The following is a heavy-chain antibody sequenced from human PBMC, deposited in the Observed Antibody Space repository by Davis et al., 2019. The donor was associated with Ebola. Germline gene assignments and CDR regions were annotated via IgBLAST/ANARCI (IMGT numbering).Heavy chain of an antibody. D-gene: IGHD1-7*01. Sequence: ASVQVSCKASGYTFTSYGISSVRQAPGQGLEWMGWISAYNGNTNYAQKLQGRVTMTTDTSTSTAYMELRSLRSDDTAVYYCARDQTTNWFDPWGQGTLVTVSS. CDR2: ISAYNGNT. CDR3: ARDQTTNWFDP. V-gene: IGHV1-18*04. CDR1: GYTFTSYG. J-gene: IGHJ5*02.